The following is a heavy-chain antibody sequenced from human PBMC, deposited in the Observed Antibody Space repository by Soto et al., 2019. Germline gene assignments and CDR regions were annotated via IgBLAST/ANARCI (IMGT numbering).Heavy chain of an antibody. D-gene: IGHD2-15*01. V-gene: IGHV3-21*01. CDR3: ARARGIVVGAASSPATFYFDY. Sequence: GGSLRLSCAASGFTFSSYSMNWVRQAPGKGLEWVSSISSSSSYIYYADSVKGRFTISRDNAKNSLYLQMNSLRAEDTALYYCARARGIVVGAASSPATFYFDYWGQATLVTVSS. CDR1: GFTFSSYS. J-gene: IGHJ4*02. CDR2: ISSSSSYI.